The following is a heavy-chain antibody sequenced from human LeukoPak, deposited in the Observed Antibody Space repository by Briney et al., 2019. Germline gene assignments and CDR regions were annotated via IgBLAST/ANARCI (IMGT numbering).Heavy chain of an antibody. J-gene: IGHJ3*02. Sequence: SETLSLTCTVSGGSISSYYWSWIRQPPGKGLEWIGYIYYGGSTNYNPSLKSRVTISVDTSKNQFSLKLSSVTAADTAVYHCARLMPRPQDAFDIWGQGTMVTVSS. D-gene: IGHD2-2*01. CDR1: GGSISSYY. V-gene: IGHV4-59*01. CDR3: ARLMPRPQDAFDI. CDR2: IYYGGST.